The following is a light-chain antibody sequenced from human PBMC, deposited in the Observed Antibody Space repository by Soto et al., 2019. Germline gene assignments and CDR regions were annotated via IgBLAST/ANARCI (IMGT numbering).Light chain of an antibody. CDR1: SSNIGAGYP. V-gene: IGLV1-40*01. Sequence: QSVLTQPPSVSGAPGQRITISCTGSSSNIGAGYPVHWYQQLPGTAPKLLIFGNTIRPSGVPDRFSGSRSGLAITGLQAENEADYYCQSYDSSMSRYVFGTGTKGT. CDR2: GNT. CDR3: QSYDSSMSRYV. J-gene: IGLJ1*01.